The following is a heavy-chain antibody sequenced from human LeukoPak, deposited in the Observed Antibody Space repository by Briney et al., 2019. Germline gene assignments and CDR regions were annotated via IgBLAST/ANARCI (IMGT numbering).Heavy chain of an antibody. Sequence: SGGSLRLSCAGSGFTFDDYVLTWVRQTPGKGLAWVSGIHWIGHETDYADAVQGRFTISRDNARNALYLKMNHVRAEDTALYFCARALAARLERKKLSYYMDIWGKGTAVTVSS. CDR3: ARALAARLERKKLSYYMDI. CDR1: GFTFDDYV. V-gene: IGHV3-20*04. D-gene: IGHD1-1*01. CDR2: IHWIGHET. J-gene: IGHJ6*03.